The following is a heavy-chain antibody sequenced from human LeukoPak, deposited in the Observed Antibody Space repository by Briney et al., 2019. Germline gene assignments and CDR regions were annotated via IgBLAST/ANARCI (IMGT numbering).Heavy chain of an antibody. J-gene: IGHJ6*02. CDR2: INHSGST. Sequence: SSETLSLTCAVYGGSFSGYYWSWIRQPPGKGLEWIGEINHSGSTNYNPSLKSRVTISVDTSKNQFSLKLSSVTAADTAVYYCARHRKSYYYGMDVWGQGTTVTVSS. V-gene: IGHV4-34*01. CDR1: GGSFSGYY. CDR3: ARHRKSYYYGMDV. D-gene: IGHD1-14*01.